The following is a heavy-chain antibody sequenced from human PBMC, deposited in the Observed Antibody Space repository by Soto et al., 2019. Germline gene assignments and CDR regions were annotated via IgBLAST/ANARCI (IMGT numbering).Heavy chain of an antibody. J-gene: IGHJ4*02. V-gene: IGHV4-4*02. CDR1: GGSINSSNW. Sequence: QVQLQESGPGLVKPSGTLSLTCAVSGGSINSSNWWSWVRQPPGKGLEWIGEIYHSGSTNYNPSLKSRVTLSVDKSQNPFSLNLNSMTAADTAVDYCAKGRDVVVPTALDYWGQGTLVTVSS. CDR3: AKGRDVVVPTALDY. D-gene: IGHD2-2*01. CDR2: IYHSGST.